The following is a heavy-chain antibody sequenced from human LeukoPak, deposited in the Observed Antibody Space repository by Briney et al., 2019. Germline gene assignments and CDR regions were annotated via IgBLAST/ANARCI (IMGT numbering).Heavy chain of an antibody. CDR2: ISSSSSYI. J-gene: IGHJ6*04. V-gene: IGHV3-21*01. CDR3: ARDRRYFDWLRNYGMDV. D-gene: IGHD3-9*01. CDR1: GFTFSSYW. Sequence: GGSLRLSCAASGFTFSSYWMSWVRQAPGKGLEWVSSISSSSSYIYYADSVKGRFTISRDNAKNSLYLQMNSLRAEDTAVYYCARDRRYFDWLRNYGMDVWGKGTTVTVSS.